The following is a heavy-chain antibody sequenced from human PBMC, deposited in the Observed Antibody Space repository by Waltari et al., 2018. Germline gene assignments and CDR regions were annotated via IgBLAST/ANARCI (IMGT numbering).Heavy chain of an antibody. J-gene: IGHJ3*02. V-gene: IGHV3-15*01. CDR1: GFTFSNAW. CDR3: TTPYYYDSSGYGDI. D-gene: IGHD3-22*01. CDR2: IKSKTDGGTT. Sequence: EVQLVESGGGLVKPGGSLRLSCAASGFTFSNAWMSWVRQAPGKGLEWVGRIKSKTDGGTTDYAEPVKGRFTISRDDSKNTLYLQMNSLKTEDTAVYYCTTPYYYDSSGYGDIWGQGTMVTVSS.